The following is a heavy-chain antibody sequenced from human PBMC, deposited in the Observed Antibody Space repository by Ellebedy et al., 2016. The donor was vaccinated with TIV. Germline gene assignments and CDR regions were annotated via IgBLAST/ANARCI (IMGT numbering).Heavy chain of an antibody. D-gene: IGHD6-13*01. CDR1: GFTFSSYA. CDR2: ISWNSGSI. Sequence: GESLKISXAASGFTFSSYAMNWVRQAPGKGLEWVSGISWNSGSIGYADSVKGRFTISRDNAKNSLYLQMNSLRAEDTAVYYCASAIAADVLYYYGMDVWGQGTTVTVSS. V-gene: IGHV3-48*01. CDR3: ASAIAADVLYYYGMDV. J-gene: IGHJ6*02.